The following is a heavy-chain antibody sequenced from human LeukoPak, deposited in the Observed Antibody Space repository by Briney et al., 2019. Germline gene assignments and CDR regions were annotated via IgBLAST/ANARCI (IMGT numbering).Heavy chain of an antibody. CDR1: GYTFTSYG. Sequence: ASVKVSCKASGYTFTSYGISWVRQAPGQGLEWMGWISAYNGNTNYAQKLQGRVTMTTDTSTSTAYMDLRSLGSDDTAVYYCARLAAATNYFDYWGQGTLVTVSS. J-gene: IGHJ4*02. CDR2: ISAYNGNT. CDR3: ARLAAATNYFDY. V-gene: IGHV1-18*01. D-gene: IGHD2-15*01.